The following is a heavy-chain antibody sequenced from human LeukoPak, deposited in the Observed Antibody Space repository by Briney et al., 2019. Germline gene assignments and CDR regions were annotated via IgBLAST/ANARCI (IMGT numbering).Heavy chain of an antibody. CDR1: GFSLRTRGVG. CDR2: VYWDDDK. V-gene: IGHV2-5*02. J-gene: IGHJ5*02. CDR3: AYRPYSSSWYTYNWFDP. Sequence: SGPTLVNPTQTLTLTCTFSGFSLRTRGVGVGWIRQPPGKALEWLALVYWDDDKRYSPSLQSRLTITKDTSKNQVVLTMTNMDPVDTATYYCAYRPYSSSWYTYNWFDPWGQGTLVTVSS. D-gene: IGHD6-13*01.